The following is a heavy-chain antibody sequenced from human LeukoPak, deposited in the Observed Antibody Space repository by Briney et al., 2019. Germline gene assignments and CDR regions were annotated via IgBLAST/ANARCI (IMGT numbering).Heavy chain of an antibody. CDR2: ISYDGSNK. D-gene: IGHD3-10*01. Sequence: GGSLRLSCAASGFTFSSYGMHWVRQAPGKGLEWVAVISYDGSNKYYADSVKGRFTISRDNSKNTLYLQMNSLRAEDTAVYYCAKVPGLSGFGADFDYWGQGTLVTVSS. J-gene: IGHJ4*02. V-gene: IGHV3-30*18. CDR1: GFTFSSYG. CDR3: AKVPGLSGFGADFDY.